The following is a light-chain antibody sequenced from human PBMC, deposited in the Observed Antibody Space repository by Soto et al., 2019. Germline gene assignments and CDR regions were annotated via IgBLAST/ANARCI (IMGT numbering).Light chain of an antibody. CDR3: QVWDSISDHFV. Sequence: SYELTQPPSVSVAPGQTARISCGGTNIGSKSVHWFQQKPGQAPVLVVYDDNDRPSGIPERFSGSNSGNTATLTISRVEAGDEADYYCQVWDSISDHFVFGTGTQLTVL. V-gene: IGLV3-21*02. CDR2: DDN. J-gene: IGLJ7*01. CDR1: NIGSKS.